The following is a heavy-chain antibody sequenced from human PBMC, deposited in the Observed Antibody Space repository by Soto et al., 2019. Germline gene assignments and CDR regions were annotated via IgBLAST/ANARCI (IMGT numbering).Heavy chain of an antibody. D-gene: IGHD6-13*01. CDR3: ARSYSSSWTPRGFDP. J-gene: IGHJ5*02. Sequence: SETLSLTCSVSGASISSSSFYWGWIRQPPVKGLEWIGSIHYSGSTYYNPSLRSRVTISVDTSKNQFSLKLSSVTAADTAVYYCARSYSSSWTPRGFDPWGQGTLVTVSS. CDR1: GASISSSSFY. CDR2: IHYSGST. V-gene: IGHV4-39*07.